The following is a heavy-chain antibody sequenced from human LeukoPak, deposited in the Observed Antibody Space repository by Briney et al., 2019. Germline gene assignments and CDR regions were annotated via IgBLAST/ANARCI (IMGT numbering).Heavy chain of an antibody. CDR3: ATSTVQLWTDWYSEL. CDR1: EYTVSSKY. J-gene: IGHJ2*01. D-gene: IGHD5-18*01. CDR2: IFGGGST. V-gene: IGHV3-66*01. Sequence: GGSETLPCAASEYTVSSKYMSWVRQAPGKGLEWVSVIFGGGSTYYADSVKGRFTMSRDDSKNTLYLLMDTLRVEDTAVYYCATSTVQLWTDWYSELWGGRSLVTVSS.